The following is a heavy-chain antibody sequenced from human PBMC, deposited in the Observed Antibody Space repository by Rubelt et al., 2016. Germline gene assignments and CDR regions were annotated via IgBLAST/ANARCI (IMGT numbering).Heavy chain of an antibody. CDR1: GGSISSSSYY. J-gene: IGHJ4*02. D-gene: IGHD6-13*01. Sequence: QLQLQESGPGLVKPSETLSLTCTVSGGSISSSSYYWGWIRQPPGKGLEWIGSVYYSGSTSYNPSLKSRVTISVDTSKNQFSLTLSLVTSADTAVYYCASLPIASACFDSWGQGTLVTVSS. CDR3: ASLPIASACFDS. V-gene: IGHV4-39*01. CDR2: VYYSGST.